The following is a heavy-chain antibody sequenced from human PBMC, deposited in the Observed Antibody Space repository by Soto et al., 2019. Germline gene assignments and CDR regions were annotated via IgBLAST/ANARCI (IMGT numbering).Heavy chain of an antibody. V-gene: IGHV4-39*01. CDR1: GGSITSSSYY. Sequence: QLHLRESGPGLVKPSETLSLTCTVSGGSITSSSYYWGWIRQPPGKGLEWIGSIYYSGSTYYNPSLKSRVPISVDTSKNQFSLKLSSVTAADTAVYYCATQEVGGSYVYTFDPWGQGTLVTVSS. D-gene: IGHD1-26*01. CDR3: ATQEVGGSYVYTFDP. J-gene: IGHJ5*02. CDR2: IYYSGST.